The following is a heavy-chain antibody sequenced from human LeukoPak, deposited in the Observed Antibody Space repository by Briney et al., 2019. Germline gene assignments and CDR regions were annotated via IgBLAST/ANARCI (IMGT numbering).Heavy chain of an antibody. CDR3: ARTSRRYDAGNLFDP. J-gene: IGHJ5*02. Sequence: ASVKVSCKASGYTFTSYGISWVRQAPGQGLEWMGWISAYNGNTNYAQKLQGRVTMTTDTSTSTAYMELRSLRSDDTAVYYCARTSRRYDAGNLFDPWGQGTLVTVSS. V-gene: IGHV1-18*01. D-gene: IGHD2-2*01. CDR2: ISAYNGNT. CDR1: GYTFTSYG.